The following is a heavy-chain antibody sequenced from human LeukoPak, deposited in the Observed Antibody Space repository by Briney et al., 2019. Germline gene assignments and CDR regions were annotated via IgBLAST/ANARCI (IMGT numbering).Heavy chain of an antibody. CDR3: ARVGGDCSSTSCPLYYYYGMDV. J-gene: IGHJ6*02. V-gene: IGHV4-59*12. CDR1: GGSMSPYH. D-gene: IGHD2-2*01. CDR2: IYYSGST. Sequence: SETLSLTCTVSGGSMSPYHWGWIRQPPGKGLEWTGYIYYSGSTNYNPSLNSRVTMSVDTSKNQFSLKLSSVTAADTAVYYCARVGGDCSSTSCPLYYYYGMDVWGQGTTVTVSS.